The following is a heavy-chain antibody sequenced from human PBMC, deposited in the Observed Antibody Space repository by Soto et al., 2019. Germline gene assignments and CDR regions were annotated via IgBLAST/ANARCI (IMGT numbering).Heavy chain of an antibody. J-gene: IGHJ3*02. Sequence: GGSLRLSCAASGFGFSSYWMHWVRQAPGKGLVWVSRTNNDGDTTTYADSVRGRFTSFRDNAKNTLYLQMTSLGVEDTAVYYCAREMATISLGAFDIWGQGTMVTV. CDR3: AREMATISLGAFDI. D-gene: IGHD5-12*01. CDR1: GFGFSSYW. CDR2: TNNDGDTT. V-gene: IGHV3-74*01.